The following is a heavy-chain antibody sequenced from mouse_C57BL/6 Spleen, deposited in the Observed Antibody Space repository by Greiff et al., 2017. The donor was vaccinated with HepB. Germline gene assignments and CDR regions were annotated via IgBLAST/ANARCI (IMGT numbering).Heavy chain of an antibody. CDR1: GYTFTSYW. D-gene: IGHD2-3*01. Sequence: QVQLQQPGAELVKPGASVKLSCKASGYTFTSYWMHWVKQRPGQGLEWIGMIHPNSGSTNYNEKFKSKATLTVDKSSSTAYMQLSSLTSEDSAVYYCARALIYDGPYYAMDYWGQGTSVTVSS. V-gene: IGHV1-64*01. CDR2: IHPNSGST. CDR3: ARALIYDGPYYAMDY. J-gene: IGHJ4*01.